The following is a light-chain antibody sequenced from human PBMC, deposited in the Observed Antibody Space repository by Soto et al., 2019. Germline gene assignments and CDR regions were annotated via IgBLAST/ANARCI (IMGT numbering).Light chain of an antibody. Sequence: SYELTQPSSVSVSPGQTARITCSGDVLAKKYARWFQQKPGQAPMVVMYKDTERPAGIPERFSGSTSGTTVTLTISGARLEDEADYYCYSATNNTLGVFGGGTKVTVL. CDR2: KDT. V-gene: IGLV3-27*01. CDR3: YSATNNTLGV. J-gene: IGLJ3*02. CDR1: VLAKKY.